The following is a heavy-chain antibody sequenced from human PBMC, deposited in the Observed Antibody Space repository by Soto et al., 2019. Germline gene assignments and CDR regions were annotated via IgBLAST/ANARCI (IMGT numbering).Heavy chain of an antibody. D-gene: IGHD1-26*01. Sequence: GSLRLSCAASGFTFSNAWMSWVRQAPGKGLEWVGRIKSKTDGGTTDYAAPVKGRFTISRDDSKNTLYLQMNSLKTEDTAVYYCTTWAGDSGSYFYYYYGMDVWGQGTTVTVSS. J-gene: IGHJ6*02. CDR1: GFTFSNAW. CDR3: TTWAGDSGSYFYYYYGMDV. CDR2: IKSKTDGGTT. V-gene: IGHV3-15*01.